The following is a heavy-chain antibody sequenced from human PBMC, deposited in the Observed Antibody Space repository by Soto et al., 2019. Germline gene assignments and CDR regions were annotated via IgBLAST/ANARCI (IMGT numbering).Heavy chain of an antibody. Sequence: SETLSLTCSVSGGSISSSSYYWGWIRQPPGKGLEWIGCVYYSGSTYYNPSLKSRVTMSVDMSKNQFSLKLNSVTAADAAVYYCARLIYSGWYYFDYSGQGTLLTVSS. D-gene: IGHD3-10*01. V-gene: IGHV4-39*01. CDR3: ARLIYSGWYYFDY. CDR2: VYYSGST. J-gene: IGHJ4*02. CDR1: GGSISSSSYY.